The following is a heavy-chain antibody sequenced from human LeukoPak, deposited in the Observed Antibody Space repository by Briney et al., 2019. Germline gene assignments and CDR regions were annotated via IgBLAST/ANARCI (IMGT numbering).Heavy chain of an antibody. CDR2: IIPIFGTA. Sequence: SVKVSCKASGGTFSSYAISWVRQAPGQGLEWMGGIIPIFGTANYAQKFQGRVTITTDESTSTAYMELSSLRSEDTAVYYCARDQGLVAAAGMFYYYYMDVWGKGTTVTVSS. CDR1: GGTFSSYA. D-gene: IGHD6-13*01. CDR3: ARDQGLVAAAGMFYYYYMDV. V-gene: IGHV1-69*05. J-gene: IGHJ6*03.